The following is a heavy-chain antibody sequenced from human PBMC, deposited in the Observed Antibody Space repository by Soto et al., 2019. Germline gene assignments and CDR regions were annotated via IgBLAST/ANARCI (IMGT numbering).Heavy chain of an antibody. CDR3: ARTPTP. V-gene: IGHV4-30-2*01. J-gene: IGHJ5*02. CDR2: IYHSGST. Sequence: SETLSLTCAVSGGSISSGGYSWSWIRQLPGKGLEWIGYIYHSGSTYYNPSLKSRVTISVDRSKNQFSLKLISVTAADTAVYYCARTPTPWGQGTLVTVSS. CDR1: GGSISSGGYS. D-gene: IGHD1-26*01.